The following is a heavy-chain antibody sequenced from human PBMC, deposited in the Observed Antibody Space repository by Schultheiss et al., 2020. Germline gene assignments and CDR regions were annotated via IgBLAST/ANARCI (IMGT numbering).Heavy chain of an antibody. Sequence: GGSLRLSCAASGFTFSSYGMHWVRQAPGKGLEWVSYISASSDTIYYAESVKGRFAISRDNARGSVYLQMNSLRDDDTAVYYCARGDTAMAIYYYYYYMDVWGKGTTVTVSS. CDR3: ARGDTAMAIYYYYYYMDV. CDR2: ISASSDTI. V-gene: IGHV3-48*02. CDR1: GFTFSSYG. D-gene: IGHD5-18*01. J-gene: IGHJ6*03.